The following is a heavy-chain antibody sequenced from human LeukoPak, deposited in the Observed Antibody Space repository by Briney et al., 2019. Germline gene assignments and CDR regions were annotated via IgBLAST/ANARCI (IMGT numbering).Heavy chain of an antibody. Sequence: SETLSLTCTVSGSSISGYYWNWIRQPAGKGLEWIGRLHPSGATNYNPSLKSRVTMSVDTSKNQFSLKLSSVTAADTAVYYCARVSVAGTFLVDWGQGTLVTVSS. CDR2: LHPSGAT. CDR3: ARVSVAGTFLVD. V-gene: IGHV4-4*07. D-gene: IGHD6-19*01. J-gene: IGHJ4*02. CDR1: GSSISGYY.